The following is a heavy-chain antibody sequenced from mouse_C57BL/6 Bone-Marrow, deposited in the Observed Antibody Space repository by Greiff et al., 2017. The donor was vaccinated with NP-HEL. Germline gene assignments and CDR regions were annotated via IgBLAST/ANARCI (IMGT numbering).Heavy chain of an antibody. Sequence: EVKLVESGEGLVKPGGSLKLSCAASGFTFSSYAMSWVRQTPEKRLEWVAYISSGGDYIYYADTVKGRFTISRDNARNTLYLQMSSLKSEDTAMYYCTRGTTVPYYAMDYWGQGTPVTVSS. CDR1: GFTFSSYA. J-gene: IGHJ4*01. D-gene: IGHD1-1*01. CDR3: TRGTTVPYYAMDY. CDR2: ISSGGDYI. V-gene: IGHV5-9-1*02.